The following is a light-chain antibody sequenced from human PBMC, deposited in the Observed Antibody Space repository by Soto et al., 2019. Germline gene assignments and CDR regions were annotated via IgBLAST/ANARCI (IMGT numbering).Light chain of an antibody. CDR2: TTS. Sequence: DIHMTQSPSAMSASVGDRVTITCRASQNIGSSLAWFQQKPGKVPKRLIHTTSTLESGVPSRFSGSGSVTEFTLTISSLQPEDFATYYCLQHDSYPRTFGPGTKVDIK. V-gene: IGKV1-17*03. CDR1: QNIGSS. CDR3: LQHDSYPRT. J-gene: IGKJ3*01.